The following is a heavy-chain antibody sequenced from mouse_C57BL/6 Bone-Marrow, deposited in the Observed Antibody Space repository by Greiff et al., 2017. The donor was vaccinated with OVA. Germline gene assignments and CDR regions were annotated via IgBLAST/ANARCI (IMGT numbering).Heavy chain of an antibody. V-gene: IGHV5-15*01. CDR3: ARHPPITTVVEDWYFDV. D-gene: IGHD1-1*01. CDR2: ISNLAYSI. CDR1: GFTFSDYG. Sequence: DVQLVESGGGLVQPGGSLKLSCAASGFTFSDYGMAWVRQAPRKGPEWVAFISNLAYSIYYADTVTGRFTISREYAKNTLYLEMSSLMSEDTAMYYCARHPPITTVVEDWYFDVWGTGTTVTVSS. J-gene: IGHJ1*03.